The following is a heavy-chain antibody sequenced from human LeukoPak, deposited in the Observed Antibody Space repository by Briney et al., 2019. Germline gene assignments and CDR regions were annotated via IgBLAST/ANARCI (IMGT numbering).Heavy chain of an antibody. D-gene: IGHD6-13*01. Sequence: GGSLRLSCAVSGFTFSSYDMHWVRQVIGKGLEWVSGIGTAGDTYSPDSVKGRFTISRENAKNFLYLQMNSLRAGDTAVYYCARANAGQLRDAFDIWGQGTMVTVSS. CDR2: IGTAGDT. J-gene: IGHJ3*02. CDR3: ARANAGQLRDAFDI. CDR1: GFTFSSYD. V-gene: IGHV3-13*01.